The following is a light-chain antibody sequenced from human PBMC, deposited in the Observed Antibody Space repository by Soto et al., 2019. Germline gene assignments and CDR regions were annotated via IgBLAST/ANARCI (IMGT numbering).Light chain of an antibody. CDR2: GAS. CDR1: QNVRSN. J-gene: IGKJ4*01. CDR3: QQYNNWPPLT. V-gene: IGKV3-15*01. Sequence: EIVMTQSPATLSVSPGERATLSCRASQNVRSNLAWYQQKPGQAPRLLIYGASTRATGIPARFSGSGSATEFTITISSLQSEDFAVYYCQQYNNWPPLTFGGGTKVEIK.